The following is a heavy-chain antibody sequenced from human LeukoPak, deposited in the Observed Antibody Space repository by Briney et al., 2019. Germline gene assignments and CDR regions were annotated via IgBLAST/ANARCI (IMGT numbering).Heavy chain of an antibody. CDR3: ARHRSVLPSFDP. V-gene: IGHV5-10-1*01. J-gene: IGHJ5*02. Sequence: GESLRISCKGSAYSFTNYWISWVRQMPVKGLEWMGRIDPGDSPTNYSPSFQGHVTISADKSISTAYLQWSSLKASDTAMYYCARHRSVLPSFDPWGHGTLVTVSS. CDR2: IDPGDSPT. CDR1: AYSFTNYW. D-gene: IGHD5/OR15-5a*01.